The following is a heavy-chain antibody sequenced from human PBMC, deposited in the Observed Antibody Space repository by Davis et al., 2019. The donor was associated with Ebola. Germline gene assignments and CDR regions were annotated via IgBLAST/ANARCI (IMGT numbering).Heavy chain of an antibody. D-gene: IGHD4-17*01. V-gene: IGHV1-8*01. CDR1: GYPFTNYD. CDR3: ARGPWGGYGDYEC. Sequence: ASVKVSCKASGYPFTNYDINWVRQAPGQGLEWMGWMNPNSGNTDYAQKFQGRVTMTRDTSITTAYMELSSLRSTDTAVYFCARGPWGGYGDYECWGQGTLVTVSS. J-gene: IGHJ4*02. CDR2: MNPNSGNT.